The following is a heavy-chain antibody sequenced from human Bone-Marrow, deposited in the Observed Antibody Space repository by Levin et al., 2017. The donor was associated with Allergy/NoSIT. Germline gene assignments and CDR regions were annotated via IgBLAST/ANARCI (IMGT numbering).Heavy chain of an antibody. Sequence: GGSLRLSCAASGFTFSSYAMSWVRQAPGMGLEWISAISDNGGRTYYADSVKGRFTISRDNSKNTLYLQMNSLRAEDTAVYYCAKEKKEAIVGTVAFDYWGQGTLVTVSS. CDR1: GFTFSSYA. J-gene: IGHJ4*02. D-gene: IGHD3-22*01. CDR2: ISDNGGRT. V-gene: IGHV3-23*01. CDR3: AKEKKEAIVGTVAFDY.